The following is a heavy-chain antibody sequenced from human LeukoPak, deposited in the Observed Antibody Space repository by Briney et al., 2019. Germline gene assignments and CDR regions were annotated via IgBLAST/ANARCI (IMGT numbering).Heavy chain of an antibody. J-gene: IGHJ4*02. D-gene: IGHD5-24*01. CDR1: GFTFSGYW. CDR3: ARETEMANHDY. Sequence: PGGSLRLSCTASGFTFSGYWMNWVRQAPGKGLEWVANIKQDGSEKYYVDSVKGRFTISRDNAKKSLYLQMNSLRAEDTAVYYCARETEMANHDYWGQGTLVTVSS. V-gene: IGHV3-7*04. CDR2: IKQDGSEK.